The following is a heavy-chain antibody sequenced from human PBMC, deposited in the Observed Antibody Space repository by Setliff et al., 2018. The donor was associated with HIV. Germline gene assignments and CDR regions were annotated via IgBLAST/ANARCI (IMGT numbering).Heavy chain of an antibody. CDR2: INHGGST. J-gene: IGHJ4*02. D-gene: IGHD3-22*01. CDR1: NASFSGFY. V-gene: IGHV4-34*01. CDR3: ARAPYYDYRGLAAYYFDY. Sequence: SETLSLTCDVYNASFSGFYWSWIRHPPGREMEWIGEINHGGSTNYNPSLKTRVTISLEASKSQFSLKLRSVTAADTAVYYCARAPYYDYRGLAAYYFDYWGQGTLVTAPQ.